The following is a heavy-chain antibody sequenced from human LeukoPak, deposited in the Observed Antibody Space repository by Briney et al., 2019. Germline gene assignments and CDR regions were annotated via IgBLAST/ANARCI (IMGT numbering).Heavy chain of an antibody. CDR2: IWYDGSNK. Sequence: PGRSLRLSCAASGFTFSSYGMDWVRQAPGKGLEWVTLIWYDGSNKYYGDSVKGRFTISRDNSKNTLYLQMNSLRAEDTAVYYCAKDQKHYSSGYESEYFQHWGQGTLVTVSS. CDR1: GFTFSSYG. J-gene: IGHJ1*01. V-gene: IGHV3-33*06. CDR3: AKDQKHYSSGYESEYFQH. D-gene: IGHD3-22*01.